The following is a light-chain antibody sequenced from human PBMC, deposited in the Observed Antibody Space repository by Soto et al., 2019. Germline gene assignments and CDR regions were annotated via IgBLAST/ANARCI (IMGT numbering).Light chain of an antibody. CDR1: SSDVGGYKY. CDR2: DVS. J-gene: IGLJ2*01. CDR3: CSYAGSYTVL. Sequence: QSVLTQPRSVSGSPGQSVTISCTGTSSDVGGYKYVSWYQQHPGKVPNLIIYDVSERPSGVPDRFSGSKSGNTASLSISGLQAEDEADYSCCSYAGSYTVLFGGGTKLTVL. V-gene: IGLV2-11*01.